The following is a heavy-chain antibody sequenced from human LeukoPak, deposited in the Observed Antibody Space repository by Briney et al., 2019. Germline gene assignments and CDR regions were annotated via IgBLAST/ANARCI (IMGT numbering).Heavy chain of an antibody. V-gene: IGHV3-20*04. J-gene: IGHJ4*02. CDR2: INWNGGST. CDR1: GFTFDDYG. CDR3: ARGKPRYCSSTSCPLGY. Sequence: GGSLRLSCAASGFTFDDYGMSWVRQAPGKGLEWVSGINWNGGSTGYADSVKGRFTISRDNAKNSLYLQMNSLRAEDTALYYCARGKPRYCSSTSCPLGYWGQGTLVTASS. D-gene: IGHD2-2*01.